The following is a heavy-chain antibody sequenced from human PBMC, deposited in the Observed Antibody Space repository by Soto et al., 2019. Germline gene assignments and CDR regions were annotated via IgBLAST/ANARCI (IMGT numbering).Heavy chain of an antibody. Sequence: QVQLQQWGAGLLKPSETLSLTCAVYGGSFSGYYWSWIRQPPGKGLEWIGEINHSGSTNYNPSLNTPLIITSDTPKNHLSLKLSSVTAAATPLHHCASPPGAPYSSTGYRDYWGQGPLVTVS. D-gene: IGHD6-13*01. CDR1: GGSFSGYY. J-gene: IGHJ4*02. CDR2: INHSGST. V-gene: IGHV4-34*01. CDR3: ASPPGAPYSSTGYRDY.